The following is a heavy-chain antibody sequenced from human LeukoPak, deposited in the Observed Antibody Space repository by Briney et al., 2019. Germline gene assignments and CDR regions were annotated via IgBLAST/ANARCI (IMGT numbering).Heavy chain of an antibody. CDR2: MNPNSGNT. V-gene: IGHV1-8*01. J-gene: IGHJ4*02. Sequence: ASVKVSCKASGYTFTSYDINWVRQATGQGLEWMGWMNPNSGNTGYAQKFQGRVTMTRDTSISTAYMELSRLRSDDTAVYYCARRYSSSDIDYWGQGTLVTVSS. CDR3: ARRYSSSDIDY. CDR1: GYTFTSYD. D-gene: IGHD6-6*01.